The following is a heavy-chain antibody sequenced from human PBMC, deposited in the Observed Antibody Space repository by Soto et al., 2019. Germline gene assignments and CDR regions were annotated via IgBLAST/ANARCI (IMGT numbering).Heavy chain of an antibody. Sequence: SETLSLTCTVSGGSISSSSYYWGWIRQPPGKGLEWIGSIYYSGSTYYNPSLKSRVTISVDTSKNQFSLKLSSVTAADTAVYYCASLIPGYSSGWYYDDMDVWGQGTTVTVSS. D-gene: IGHD6-19*01. J-gene: IGHJ6*02. CDR1: GGSISSSSYY. CDR3: ASLIPGYSSGWYYDDMDV. CDR2: IYYSGST. V-gene: IGHV4-39*01.